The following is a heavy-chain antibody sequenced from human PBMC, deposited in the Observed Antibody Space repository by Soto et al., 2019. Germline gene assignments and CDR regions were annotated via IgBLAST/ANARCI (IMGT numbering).Heavy chain of an antibody. CDR3: ARAHLGSDRYTLEPFDP. CDR1: GFTFSKYA. J-gene: IGHJ5*02. Sequence: GGSLRLSCAASGFTFSKYAMTWARQAPGKGLEWVSAISGSGYNSYYADSVDGRFTISRDNSKNTLFLQMDSLRVEDTAVYYCARAHLGSDRYTLEPFDPWGQGALVTVSS. D-gene: IGHD1-1*01. CDR2: ISGSGYNS. V-gene: IGHV3-23*01.